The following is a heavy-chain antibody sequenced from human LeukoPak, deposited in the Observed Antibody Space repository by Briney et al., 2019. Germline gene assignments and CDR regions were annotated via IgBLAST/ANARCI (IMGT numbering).Heavy chain of an antibody. V-gene: IGHV4-39*02. CDR1: GGSVSSSSYY. CDR2: IHYNGRT. CDR3: ARDDNGDSNWFDP. Sequence: PSETLSLTYTVSGGSVSSSSYYWDWVRQPPGKGLEWIGAIHYNGRTFYNPSLRSRVTISVDTSKNQFSLKLSSVTTADTAVYYCARDDNGDSNWFDPWGQGTLVTVSS. D-gene: IGHD4/OR15-4a*01. J-gene: IGHJ5*02.